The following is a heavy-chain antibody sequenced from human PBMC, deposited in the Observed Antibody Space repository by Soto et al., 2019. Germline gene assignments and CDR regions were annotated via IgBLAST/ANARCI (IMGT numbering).Heavy chain of an antibody. CDR1: GFTFGDYA. CDR2: IRSKAYGGTT. D-gene: IGHD3-16*02. CDR3: TRDLIPIYDYIWGSYRTKLGAFDI. J-gene: IGHJ3*02. V-gene: IGHV3-49*03. Sequence: GGALRLSCTASGFTFGDYAMSWFRQAPGKGPEWVGFIRSKAYGGTTEYAASVKGRFTISRDDSKSIAYLQMNSLKTEDTAVYYCTRDLIPIYDYIWGSYRTKLGAFDIWGQGTMVTVSS.